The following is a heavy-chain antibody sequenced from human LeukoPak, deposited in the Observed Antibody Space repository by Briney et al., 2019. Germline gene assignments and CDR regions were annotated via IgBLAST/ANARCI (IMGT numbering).Heavy chain of an antibody. Sequence: SETLSLTCTVSGGSMSSYYWSWIRQPPGKGLEWIGYIYYSGSTKYNPSLKSRVTISVDKSKNQFSLYLSSVTAADTAVYYCERGGSGSGGYYFDYWGLGTLVTVSS. D-gene: IGHD2-15*01. CDR1: GGSMSSYY. J-gene: IGHJ4*02. CDR2: IYYSGST. CDR3: ERGGSGSGGYYFDY. V-gene: IGHV4-59*12.